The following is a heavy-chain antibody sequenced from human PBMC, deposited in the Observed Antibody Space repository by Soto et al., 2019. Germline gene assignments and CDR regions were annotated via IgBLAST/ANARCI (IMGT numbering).Heavy chain of an antibody. CDR1: GFTFSSYA. D-gene: IGHD6-19*01. V-gene: IGHV3-23*01. CDR3: ARYSGERFDY. Sequence: GGSLRLSCAASGFTFSSYAMSWVRQAPGKGLEWVSSISGSGDSTYYADSVKGRFTISRDNSKNTLYLQMNSLRAEDTAVYYCARYSGERFDYWGQGPLVTVSS. J-gene: IGHJ4*02. CDR2: ISGSGDST.